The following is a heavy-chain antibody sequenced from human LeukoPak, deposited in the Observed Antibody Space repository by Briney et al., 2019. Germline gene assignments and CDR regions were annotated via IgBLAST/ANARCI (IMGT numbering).Heavy chain of an antibody. V-gene: IGHV3-64*01. CDR2: ISYNGDGT. CDR3: ARGHFWSGYSYQDYYYYMDV. CDR1: GFTFSRYA. J-gene: IGHJ6*03. Sequence: QPGGSLRLSCAASGFTFSRYAMHWVRQAPGKGLEHVSTISYNGDGTDYANSVKGRFTISRDNSKNTLSLQVGSLRPEDMAVYYCARGHFWSGYSYQDYYYYMDVWSKGTTVTVSS. D-gene: IGHD3-3*02.